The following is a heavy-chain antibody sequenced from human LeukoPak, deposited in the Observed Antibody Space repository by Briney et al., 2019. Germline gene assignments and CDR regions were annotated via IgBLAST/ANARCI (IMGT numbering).Heavy chain of an antibody. CDR2: FYYSGST. J-gene: IGHJ6*03. Sequence: SETLSLTCTVSGGSISTNSYSWGWIRQPPGKGLEWIGTFYYSGSTYYSPSLNSRFAISADTSKNQFSLKVSSVTAADTAIYYCARGYCSGGSCYSSYYYSYMDVWGKGTTVTVSS. D-gene: IGHD2-15*01. CDR1: GGSISTNSYS. V-gene: IGHV4-39*07. CDR3: ARGYCSGGSCYSSYYYSYMDV.